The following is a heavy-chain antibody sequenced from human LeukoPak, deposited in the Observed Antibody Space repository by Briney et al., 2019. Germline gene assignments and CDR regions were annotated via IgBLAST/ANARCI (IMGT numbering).Heavy chain of an antibody. CDR1: GDSINTYY. J-gene: IGHJ6*03. CDR3: ACGVPQSYYYMDV. CDR2: IYYTGGA. D-gene: IGHD2-21*01. Sequence: SETLSLTCTVSGDSINTYYWNWIRQPPGKGLEWIAHIYYTGGASYSPSLRSRATISVDTSKNQFSLTLSSVTAADTAVYYCACGVPQSYYYMDVWGKGTTVTVSS. V-gene: IGHV4-59*12.